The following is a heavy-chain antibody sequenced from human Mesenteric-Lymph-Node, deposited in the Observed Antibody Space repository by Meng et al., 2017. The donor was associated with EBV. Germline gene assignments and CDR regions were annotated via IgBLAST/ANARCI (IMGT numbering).Heavy chain of an antibody. Sequence: QGRRVECGGEVNKPGASVKVSCKASGYTFTNYGIIWVRQAPGKGLEWMGWISAYNGNTNYAQKLQGRVTMTTDTSRSTAYMELRSLRSDDTALYYCARDLGMITFGGASDYWGQGTLVTVSS. J-gene: IGHJ4*02. CDR2: ISAYNGNT. D-gene: IGHD3-16*01. CDR3: ARDLGMITFGGASDY. V-gene: IGHV1-18*01. CDR1: GYTFTNYG.